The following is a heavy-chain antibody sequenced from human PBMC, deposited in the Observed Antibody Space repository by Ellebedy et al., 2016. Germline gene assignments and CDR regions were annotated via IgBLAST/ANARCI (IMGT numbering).Heavy chain of an antibody. V-gene: IGHV4-4*07. CDR1: GGSIDSYS. Sequence: SETLSLTXTVSGGSIDSYSWSWIRQPAGKGLEWIGRIYTSGSTNYNPSLKSRAIMSLDTSKNQFSLKVAFVTAADPAVYYGARGHGQRRWSGRFDPWGQGALVTVSS. D-gene: IGHD4-23*01. J-gene: IGHJ5*02. CDR2: IYTSGST. CDR3: ARGHGQRRWSGRFDP.